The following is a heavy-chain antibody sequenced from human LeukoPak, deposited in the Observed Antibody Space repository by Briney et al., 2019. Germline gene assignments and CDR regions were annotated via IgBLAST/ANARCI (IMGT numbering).Heavy chain of an antibody. D-gene: IGHD2-21*02. Sequence: GRSLRLSCAASGFTFSSYAMHWVRQAPGKGLEWVAVISYDGSNKYYADSVKGRFTISRDNSKNTLYLQMNSLRAEDTAVYYCAKPAYCGGDCYPVPDYWGQGTLVTVSS. CDR3: AKPAYCGGDCYPVPDY. J-gene: IGHJ4*02. CDR1: GFTFSSYA. CDR2: ISYDGSNK. V-gene: IGHV3-30*04.